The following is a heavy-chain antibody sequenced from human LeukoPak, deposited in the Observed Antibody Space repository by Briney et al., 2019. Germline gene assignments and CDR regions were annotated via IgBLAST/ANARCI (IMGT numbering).Heavy chain of an antibody. CDR3: ARRGMDGSGSYYTFDY. J-gene: IGHJ4*02. V-gene: IGHV1-2*02. D-gene: IGHD3-10*01. Sequence: GASVKVSCKASGYTFTGYYMHWVRQAPGQGLEWMGWINPNSGGTNYAQKLQGRVTMTRDTSISTAYMELSRLRSDDTAVYYCARRGMDGSGSYYTFDYWGQGTLVTVSS. CDR1: GYTFTGYY. CDR2: INPNSGGT.